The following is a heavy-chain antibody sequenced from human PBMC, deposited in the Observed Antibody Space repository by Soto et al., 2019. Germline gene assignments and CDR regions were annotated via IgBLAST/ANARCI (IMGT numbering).Heavy chain of an antibody. CDR1: GGFISSGDYY. Sequence: PSETLSLSCTVSGGFISSGDYYLSWLRQPPGKGLEWIGYIYYSGSTYYNPSLKSRVTISVDTSKNQFSLKLSSVTAADTAVYYCARAPKPSDEVVEEWGQGTPVTVSS. CDR2: IYYSGST. J-gene: IGHJ4*02. V-gene: IGHV4-30-4*01. CDR3: ARAPKPSDEVVEE. D-gene: IGHD2-2*01.